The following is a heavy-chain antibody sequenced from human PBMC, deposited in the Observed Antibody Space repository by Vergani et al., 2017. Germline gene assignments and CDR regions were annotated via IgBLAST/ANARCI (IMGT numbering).Heavy chain of an antibody. CDR3: ARSRPYCTSGSCPAI. Sequence: QVKLQESGPGLVKPSQTLSLTCTVSGSSMSSVGYYWTWIRQSAGKRLEWIGHIHTGGSTDLNPSFKSRVSISVDTSKSQFSLKLNSVTVADTAVYYCARSRPYCTSGSCPAIWGQGTLVTVSS. J-gene: IGHJ4*02. CDR2: IHTGGST. CDR1: GSSMSSVGYY. V-gene: IGHV4-61*02. D-gene: IGHD2-15*01.